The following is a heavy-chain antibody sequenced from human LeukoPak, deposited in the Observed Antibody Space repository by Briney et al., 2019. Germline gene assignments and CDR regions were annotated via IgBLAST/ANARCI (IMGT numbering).Heavy chain of an antibody. CDR3: ARGFIAAAGTLAY. D-gene: IGHD6-13*01. CDR2: ISSSGSTI. Sequence: PGGSLRLSCAASGFTFSSYEMNWVRQAPGKGLEWVSYISSSGSTIYYADSVEGRFTISRDNAKNSLYLQMNSLRAEDTAVYYCARGFIAAAGTLAYWGQGTLVTVSS. J-gene: IGHJ4*02. CDR1: GFTFSSYE. V-gene: IGHV3-48*03.